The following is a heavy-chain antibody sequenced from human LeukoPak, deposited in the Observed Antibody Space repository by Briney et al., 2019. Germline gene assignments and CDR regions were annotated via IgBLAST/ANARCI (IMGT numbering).Heavy chain of an antibody. J-gene: IGHJ6*03. CDR3: AKVLPPWYSSRDDNYYMDV. CDR1: GFTFSSYG. CDR2: ISYDGSNK. V-gene: IGHV3-30*18. Sequence: GGSLRLSCAASGFTFSSYGMHWVRQAPGKGLEWVAVISYDGSNKYYADSVKGRFTISRDNAKNSLYLQMNSLRAEDTAIYYCAKVLPPWYSSRDDNYYMDVWGKGTTVTVSS. D-gene: IGHD6-13*01.